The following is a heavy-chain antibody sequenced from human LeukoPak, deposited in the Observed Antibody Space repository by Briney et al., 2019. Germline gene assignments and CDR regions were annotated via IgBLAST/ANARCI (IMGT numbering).Heavy chain of an antibody. CDR2: INHSGST. D-gene: IGHD2-8*01. CDR3: ARALAYCTNGVCYGQKDYYYGMDV. CDR1: GGSFSGYY. V-gene: IGHV4-34*01. J-gene: IGHJ6*02. Sequence: SGTLSLTCAVYGGSFSGYYWSWIRQPPGKGLEWIGEINHSGSTNYNPSLKSRVTISVDTSKNQFSLKLSSVTAADTAVYYCARALAYCTNGVCYGQKDYYYGMDVWGQGTTVTVSS.